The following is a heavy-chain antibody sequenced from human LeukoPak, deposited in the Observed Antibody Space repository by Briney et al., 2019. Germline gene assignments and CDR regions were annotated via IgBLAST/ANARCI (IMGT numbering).Heavy chain of an antibody. CDR2: IIPILGIA. CDR1: GGTFSSYA. J-gene: IGHJ4*02. Sequence: GASVKVSCKASGGTFSSYAISWVRQAPGQGLEWMGRIIPILGIANYAQKFQGRVTITADKSASTAYMELSSLRSEDTAVYYCARLAAVADLFDYWGQGTLVTVSS. D-gene: IGHD6-19*01. V-gene: IGHV1-69*04. CDR3: ARLAAVADLFDY.